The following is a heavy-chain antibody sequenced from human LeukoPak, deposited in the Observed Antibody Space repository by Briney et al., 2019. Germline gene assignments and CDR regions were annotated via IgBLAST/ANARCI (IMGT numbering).Heavy chain of an antibody. D-gene: IGHD1-26*01. V-gene: IGHV4-59*11. CDR2: IYYSGST. CDR3: ARGDPSGRPGIAFDY. J-gene: IGHJ4*02. Sequence: SETLSLTCTVSGGSISSHYWSWIRQPPGKGLEWIGYIYYSGSTNYNPSLKSRVTISVDASKNQFSLKLSSVTAADTAVYYCARGDPSGRPGIAFDYWGQGTLVTVSS. CDR1: GGSISSHY.